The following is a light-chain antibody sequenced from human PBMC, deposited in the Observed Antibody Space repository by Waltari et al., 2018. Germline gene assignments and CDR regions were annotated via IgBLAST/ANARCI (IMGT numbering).Light chain of an antibody. CDR3: QHRGHWPPDAT. J-gene: IGKJ3*01. V-gene: IGKV3-11*01. CDR1: PSVRGY. CDR2: DTS. Sequence: EFVLTQSPATLSLSPGERATLPCRASPSVRGYLAWYQQKPGQAPRLLIYDTSNRATGIPARFSGSGSGTDFTLTISSLEPEDFAVYYCQHRGHWPPDATFGPGTKVDIK.